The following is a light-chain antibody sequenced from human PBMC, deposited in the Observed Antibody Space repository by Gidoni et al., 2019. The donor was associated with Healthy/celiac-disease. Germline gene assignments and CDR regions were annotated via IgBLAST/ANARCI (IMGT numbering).Light chain of an antibody. CDR2: GAS. Sequence: EIVMTQSPATLSVSPGERATLSGRASQSVSSNVAWYQQKPGQAPRLLIYGASTRATGIPARFRGSGSGTEFTLTISSLQSEDFAVYYCQQYNNWPPLDTFGGGTKVEIK. J-gene: IGKJ4*01. CDR1: QSVSSN. CDR3: QQYNNWPPLDT. V-gene: IGKV3-15*01.